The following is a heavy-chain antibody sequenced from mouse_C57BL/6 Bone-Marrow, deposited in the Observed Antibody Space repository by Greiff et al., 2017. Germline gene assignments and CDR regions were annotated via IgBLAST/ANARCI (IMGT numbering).Heavy chain of an antibody. CDR2: INPYNGGT. Sequence: EVQLQQSGPVLVKPGASVKMSCKASGYTFTDYYMNWVKQSHGKSLEWIGVINPYNGGTSYNQKFKGKATLTVDKSSSTAYMELNSLTSEDSAVYYCARRAYYYYAMDYWGQGTSVTVSS. V-gene: IGHV1-19*01. CDR3: ARRAYYYYAMDY. J-gene: IGHJ4*01. CDR1: GYTFTDYY.